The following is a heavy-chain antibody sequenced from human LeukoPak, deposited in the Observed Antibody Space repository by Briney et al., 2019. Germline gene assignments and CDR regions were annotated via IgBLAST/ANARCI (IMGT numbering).Heavy chain of an antibody. CDR2: INTSTGNP. V-gene: IGHV7-4-1*02. Sequence: ASVKVSCKASGYTFTSYAMIWVRQAPGQGLEWMGWINTSTGNPTYAQGFTGRFVFSLDTSVSTAYLQISSLKAEDTAVYYCARAPPRVWGYYMDVWGKGTTVTVSS. CDR3: ARAPPRVWGYYMDV. D-gene: IGHD3-16*01. J-gene: IGHJ6*03. CDR1: GYTFTSYA.